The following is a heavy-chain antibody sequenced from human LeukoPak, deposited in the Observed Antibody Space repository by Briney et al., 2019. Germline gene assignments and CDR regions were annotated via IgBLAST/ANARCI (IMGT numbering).Heavy chain of an antibody. CDR1: GGSFSGYY. V-gene: IGHV4-34*01. D-gene: IGHD1-26*01. CDR3: ARKGGSYSHY. J-gene: IGHJ4*02. CDR2: IYYSGST. Sequence: SETLSLTCAAYGGSFSGYYWSWIRQPPGKGLEWIGSIYYSGSTYYNPSLKSRVTISVDTSKNQFSLKLSSVTAADTAVYYCARKGGSYSHYWGQGTLVTVSS.